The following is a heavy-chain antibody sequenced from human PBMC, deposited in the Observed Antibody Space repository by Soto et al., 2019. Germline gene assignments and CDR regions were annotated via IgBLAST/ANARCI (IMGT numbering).Heavy chain of an antibody. V-gene: IGHV1-2*04. J-gene: IGHJ4*02. CDR1: GYTFTGYY. CDR2: INPNSGGT. CDR3: ARLVSGYGYPEWRGAFDY. Sequence: GASVKVSCKASGYTFTGYYMHWVRQAPGQGLEWMGWINPNSGGTNYAQKFQGWVTMTRDTSISTAYMELSRLRSDDTAVYYCARLVSGYGYPEWRGAFDYWGQGTLVTVSS. D-gene: IGHD5-18*01.